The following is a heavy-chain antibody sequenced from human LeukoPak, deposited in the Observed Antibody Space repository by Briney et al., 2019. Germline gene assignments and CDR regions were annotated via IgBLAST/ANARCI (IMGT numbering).Heavy chain of an antibody. D-gene: IGHD3-22*01. J-gene: IGHJ4*02. CDR2: ISYDGSNK. Sequence: GRSLRLSCAASGFAFSSYAMHWVRQAPGKGLEWVAVISYDGSNKYYADSVEGRFTISRDNSKNTLYLQMNSLRAEDTAVYYCARNYYDSSGYYFDYWGQGTLVTVSS. CDR1: GFAFSSYA. V-gene: IGHV3-30-3*01. CDR3: ARNYYDSSGYYFDY.